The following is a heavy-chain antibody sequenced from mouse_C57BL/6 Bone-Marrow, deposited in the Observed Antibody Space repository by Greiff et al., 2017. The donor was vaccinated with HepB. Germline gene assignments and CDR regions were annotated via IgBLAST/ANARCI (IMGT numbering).Heavy chain of an antibody. CDR1: YTFSRRVH. V-gene: IGHV1-87*01. Sequence: QVQLQQSGPELARPWASVKISCQAFYTFSRRVHFAIRDTNYWMQWVKQRPGQGLEWIGAIYPGNGDTSYNQKFKGKATLTADKSASTDYMQLSSLTSEDTAVYYGALVITTVVATGYFDVWGTGTTVTVSS. J-gene: IGHJ1*03. CDR2: GQGLEWIG. D-gene: IGHD1-1*01. CDR3: SEDTAVYYGALVITTVVATGYFDV.